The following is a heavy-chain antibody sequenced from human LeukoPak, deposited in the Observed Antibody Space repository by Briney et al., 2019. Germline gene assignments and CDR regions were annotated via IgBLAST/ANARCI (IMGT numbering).Heavy chain of an antibody. D-gene: IGHD1-26*01. J-gene: IGHJ2*01. Sequence: SETLSLTCAIYGGSFSGYYWSWIRKPPGKGLEWIGEINHSASTNYNPSLKSRVTISVDTSKNQFSLKLSSVSAADTAVYYCARGGVGATTMPDWYFDLWGRGTLVTASS. V-gene: IGHV4-34*01. CDR1: GGSFSGYY. CDR3: ARGGVGATTMPDWYFDL. CDR2: INHSAST.